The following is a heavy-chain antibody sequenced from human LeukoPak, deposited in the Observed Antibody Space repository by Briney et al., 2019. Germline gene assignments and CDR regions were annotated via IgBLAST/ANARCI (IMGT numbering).Heavy chain of an antibody. CDR2: VSGSGSST. J-gene: IGHJ4*02. V-gene: IGHV3-23*01. CDR3: AKGQIAATVYAPFDY. D-gene: IGHD6-13*01. Sequence: GGSLRLSCAASGFTFSNYALSWVRQAPGKGLEWVSAVSGSGSSTYYTDSVKGRFTISRDNSKNTLYLQMNSLRAEDTAVYYCAKGQIAATVYAPFDYWGQGTLVTVSS. CDR1: GFTFSNYA.